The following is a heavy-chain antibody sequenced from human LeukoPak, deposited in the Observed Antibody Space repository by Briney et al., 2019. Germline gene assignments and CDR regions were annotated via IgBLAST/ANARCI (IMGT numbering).Heavy chain of an antibody. CDR3: ARHISMVRGVIRPNDH. J-gene: IGHJ4*02. D-gene: IGHD3-10*01. CDR1: GFTFSSYSMN. V-gene: IGHV4-39*01. CDR2: IYYSGNT. Sequence: GSLRLSCAASGFTFSSYSMNWVRQPPGKGLEWIGSIYYSGNTYYNPSLKSRVTISVDTSKNQFSLKLSSVTAADTAVYYCARHISMVRGVIRPNDHWGQGTLVTVSS.